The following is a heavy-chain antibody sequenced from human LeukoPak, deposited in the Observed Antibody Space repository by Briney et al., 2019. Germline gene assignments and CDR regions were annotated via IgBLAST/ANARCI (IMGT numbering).Heavy chain of an antibody. D-gene: IGHD6-19*01. CDR1: GYTFTDYY. CDR3: ARDSPLPVTVAGTNFDY. Sequence: ASVKVSCKASGYTFTDYYMHWVRQAPGQGLEWMGWINPNSGGTDYAQQFQGRVTMTRDTSISTAYMELSSLRSDDTAVYYRARDSPLPVTVAGTNFDYWGQGTLVTVSS. V-gene: IGHV1-2*02. CDR2: INPNSGGT. J-gene: IGHJ4*02.